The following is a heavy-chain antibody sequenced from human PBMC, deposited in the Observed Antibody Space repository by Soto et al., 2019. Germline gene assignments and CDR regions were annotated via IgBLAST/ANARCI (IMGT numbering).Heavy chain of an antibody. CDR1: GFTFNNYN. Sequence: QVYLVESGGGVVQPGRSLRLSCAASGFTFNNYNMHWVRQAPGKGLEWVARISYDGSNKNYPDSVKGRFIISRDNSENTPYLQMNSLRLEDTAVYYCAIDTSDILGFDYWGQGSRVTVTS. D-gene: IGHD3-9*01. CDR2: ISYDGSNK. V-gene: IGHV3-30*03. J-gene: IGHJ4*02. CDR3: AIDTSDILGFDY.